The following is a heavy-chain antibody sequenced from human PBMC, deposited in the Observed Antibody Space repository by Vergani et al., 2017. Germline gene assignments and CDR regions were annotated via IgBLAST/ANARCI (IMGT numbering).Heavy chain of an antibody. CDR3: ARDRYYYDSYGWYFDL. Sequence: EVQLVESGGGLVKPGGSLRLSCAASGFTFSSYSMNWVRQAPGKGLEWVSSISSSSSYIYYADSVKGRFTISRDNAKNSLYLQMNSLRAEDTAVYYCARDRYYYDSYGWYFDLWGRGTLVTVSS. CDR2: ISSSSSYI. CDR1: GFTFSSYS. J-gene: IGHJ2*01. D-gene: IGHD3-22*01. V-gene: IGHV3-21*01.